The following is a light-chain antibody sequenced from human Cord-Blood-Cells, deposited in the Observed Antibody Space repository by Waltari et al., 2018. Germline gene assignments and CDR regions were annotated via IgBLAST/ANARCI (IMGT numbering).Light chain of an antibody. J-gene: IGKJ4*01. CDR1: QSVSSN. CDR3: QQYNNWPLT. Sequence: EIVMTQSPATLSVSPAERATLSCRASQSVSSNLAWYQQKPGQAPRLLIYGASTRATGIPARFGGSGSGTEFTLTISSLQSEDFAVYYCQQYNNWPLTFGGGTKVEIK. V-gene: IGKV3-15*01. CDR2: GAS.